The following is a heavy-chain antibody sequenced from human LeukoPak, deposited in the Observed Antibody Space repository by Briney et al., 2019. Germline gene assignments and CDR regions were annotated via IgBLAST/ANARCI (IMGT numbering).Heavy chain of an antibody. D-gene: IGHD1-26*01. CDR1: GGSISSSSYY. Sequence: SETLSLTCTVSGGSISSSSYYWGWIRQPPGKGLEWIGSIHYSGSTYYNPSLKSRVTISVDTSKNQFSLKLSSVTAADTAVYYCARDPLGIGGSYGMDVWGQGTTVTVSS. J-gene: IGHJ6*02. CDR2: IHYSGST. V-gene: IGHV4-39*07. CDR3: ARDPLGIGGSYGMDV.